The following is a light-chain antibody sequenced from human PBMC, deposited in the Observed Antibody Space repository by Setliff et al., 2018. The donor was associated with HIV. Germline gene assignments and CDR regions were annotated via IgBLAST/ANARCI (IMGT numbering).Light chain of an antibody. J-gene: IGLJ1*01. V-gene: IGLV2-14*01. CDR2: DVS. CDR3: SSSRSSTIEV. Sequence: QSALTQPDSVSGSPGQSITISCTGTSSNVGGYNYVSWYQQHPGKAHKLVIYDVSKRPSGVSDRFSGSKSGNTASLTIYGLQAADEADYYCSSSRSSTIEVFGTGTKVTVL. CDR1: SSNVGGYNY.